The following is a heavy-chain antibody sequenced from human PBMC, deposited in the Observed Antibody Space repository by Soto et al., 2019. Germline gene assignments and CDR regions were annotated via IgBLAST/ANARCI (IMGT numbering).Heavy chain of an antibody. Sequence: SVKVSCKASGGTFSSYAISWVRQPPGQGLEWMGGIIPIFGTANYAQKFQGRVTITADESTSTAYMELSSLRSEDTAVYYCARDIIGYYDSSGYFDYWGQGTLVTVSS. V-gene: IGHV1-69*13. CDR2: IIPIFGTA. CDR3: ARDIIGYYDSSGYFDY. J-gene: IGHJ4*02. D-gene: IGHD3-22*01. CDR1: GGTFSSYA.